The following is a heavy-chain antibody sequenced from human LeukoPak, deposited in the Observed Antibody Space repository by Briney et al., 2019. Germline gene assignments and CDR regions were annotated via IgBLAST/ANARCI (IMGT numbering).Heavy chain of an antibody. V-gene: IGHV3-30-3*01. D-gene: IGHD3-3*01. Sequence: GGSLRLSCVGSGFTLNRYAIHWVRKAPGKGLEWVALITYDGGNKYYADSVKGRFTISRDNSKNTMHLQLNSLKTEDTAVYYCARDTPTTIFGVVVATYYHNGLDVWGQGTTVTVSS. J-gene: IGHJ6*02. CDR3: ARDTPTTIFGVVVATYYHNGLDV. CDR2: ITYDGGNK. CDR1: GFTLNRYA.